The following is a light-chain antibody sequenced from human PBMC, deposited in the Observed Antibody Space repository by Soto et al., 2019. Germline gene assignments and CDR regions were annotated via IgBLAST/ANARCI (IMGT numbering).Light chain of an antibody. CDR1: SSNIGSNY. J-gene: IGLJ2*01. Sequence: QSVLTQPPSASATPGQRITISCFGSSSNIGSNYGYWYQQLPGTAPKLLISRDDERPSGVPDRFSGSKSGTSASLAISGVRSEDEADYFCAAWDDSLRAPVFGGGTMLTVL. CDR2: RDD. CDR3: AAWDDSLRAPV. V-gene: IGLV1-47*01.